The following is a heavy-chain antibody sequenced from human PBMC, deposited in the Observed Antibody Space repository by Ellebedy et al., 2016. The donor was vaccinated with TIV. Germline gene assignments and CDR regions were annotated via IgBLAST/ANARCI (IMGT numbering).Heavy chain of an antibody. V-gene: IGHV3-30*18. D-gene: IGHD6-19*01. CDR1: GFTFSSYG. J-gene: IGHJ6*02. Sequence: GESLKISCAASGFTFSSYGMHWVRQAPGKGLEWVAVISYDGSNKYYADSVKGRFTISRDNSKNTLYLQMNSLRAEDTAVYYCEKEVQWLVQHWGYYGLDVWGQGTTVTVSS. CDR2: ISYDGSNK. CDR3: EKEVQWLVQHWGYYGLDV.